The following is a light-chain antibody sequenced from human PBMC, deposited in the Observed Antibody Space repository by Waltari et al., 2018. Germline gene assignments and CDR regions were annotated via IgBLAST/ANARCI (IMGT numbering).Light chain of an antibody. Sequence: QLVLTQSPSASASLGASVKLTCTLSSGHSSNVIAWLQQQPEKGPRYLMKVNSDGSHSKGDKIPDRFSGSSAGAEHYLSFSSLQSEDESYYYCQTWGHGTWVFGGWTKLTVL. CDR2: VNSDGSH. CDR1: SGHSSNV. V-gene: IGLV4-69*01. J-gene: IGLJ3*02. CDR3: QTWGHGTWV.